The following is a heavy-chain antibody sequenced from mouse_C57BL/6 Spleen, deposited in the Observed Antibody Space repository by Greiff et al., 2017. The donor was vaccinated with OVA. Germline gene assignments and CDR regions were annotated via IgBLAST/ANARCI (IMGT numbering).Heavy chain of an antibody. CDR1: GFTFSDYY. J-gene: IGHJ1*03. CDR3: ARRYYGSHWYFDV. Sequence: EVQLVESGGGLVQPGGSLKLSCAASGFTFSDYYMYWVRQTPEKRLEWVAYISNGGGSTYYPDTVKGRFTISRDNAKNTLYLQMSRLKSEDTAMYYCARRYYGSHWYFDVWGTGTTVTVSS. V-gene: IGHV5-12*01. CDR2: ISNGGGST. D-gene: IGHD1-1*01.